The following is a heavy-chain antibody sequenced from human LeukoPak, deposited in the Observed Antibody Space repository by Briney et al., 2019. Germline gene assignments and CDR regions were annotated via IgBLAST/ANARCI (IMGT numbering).Heavy chain of an antibody. CDR2: ISAYNGNT. CDR3: ARDIRDIVVVVAATDTQFDY. V-gene: IGHV1-18*04. CDR1: GYTFTSYG. Sequence: GASVKVSCKASGYTFTSYGISWVRQAPGQGLEWMGWISAYNGNTNYAQKLQGRVTMTTDTSTSTAYMELRSLRSDDTVVYYCARDIRDIVVVVAATDTQFDYWGQGTLVTVSS. D-gene: IGHD2-15*01. J-gene: IGHJ4*02.